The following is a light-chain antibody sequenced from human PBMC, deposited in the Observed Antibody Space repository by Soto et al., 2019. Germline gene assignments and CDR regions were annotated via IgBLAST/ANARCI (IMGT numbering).Light chain of an antibody. J-gene: IGKJ1*01. CDR3: LQFQYWWV. V-gene: IGKV3-15*01. CDR1: QNIDNK. CDR2: DAS. Sequence: QCPAQLPRSIAKKPTSSCKSSQNIDNKLVWYQQKPGQVPRLLIYDASTRATGIPARFSGGGSGTEFTLTIIILQCEDFALYFCLQFQYWWVFGQGTKVDIK.